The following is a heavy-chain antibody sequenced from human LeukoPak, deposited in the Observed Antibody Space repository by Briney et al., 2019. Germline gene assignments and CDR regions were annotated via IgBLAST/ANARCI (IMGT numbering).Heavy chain of an antibody. CDR3: ARVNRSSGAFDY. CDR2: VNPNSGGT. CDR1: GYTFTGYY. V-gene: IGHV1-2*02. Sequence: ASVKVSCKASGYTFTGYYMHWVRQAPGQGLEWMGWVNPNSGGTNYAQKFQGRVTMTRDTSISTAYMELSRLRSDDTAVYYCARVNRSSGAFDYWGQGTLVTVSS. D-gene: IGHD6-13*01. J-gene: IGHJ4*02.